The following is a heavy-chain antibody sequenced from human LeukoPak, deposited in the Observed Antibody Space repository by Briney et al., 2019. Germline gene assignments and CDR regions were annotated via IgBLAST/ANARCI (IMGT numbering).Heavy chain of an antibody. CDR3: ARNARYNWFDP. CDR2: IYYSGSS. CDR1: GGPISSNY. V-gene: IGHV4-59*01. J-gene: IGHJ5*02. Sequence: TSETLSLTCTVSGGPISSNYWSWIRQPPGKGLEWIGYIYYSGSSNYNPSLKSRVTISVDTSKNQFSLKVSSVTAADTAVYYCARNARYNWFDPWGQGTLVTVSS.